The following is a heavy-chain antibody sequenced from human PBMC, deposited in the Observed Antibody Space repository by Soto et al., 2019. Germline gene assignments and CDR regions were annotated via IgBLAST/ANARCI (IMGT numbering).Heavy chain of an antibody. V-gene: IGHV1-18*01. Sequence: QVQLVQSGAEVKKPGASVKVSCKASGYTFTSYCISWVRQAPGQGLEWMGWISSYIGNTHYAQKFQGRVTMPTDKSTSTAYLELRSLRSDDTAVYYCARDDVGYCSNGVCYTKPLDYWGQGALVTVSS. D-gene: IGHD2-8*01. J-gene: IGHJ4*02. CDR2: ISSYIGNT. CDR1: GYTFTSYC. CDR3: ARDDVGYCSNGVCYTKPLDY.